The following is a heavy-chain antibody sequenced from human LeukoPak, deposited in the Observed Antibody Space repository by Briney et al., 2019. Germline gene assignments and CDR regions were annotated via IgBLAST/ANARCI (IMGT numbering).Heavy chain of an antibody. J-gene: IGHJ5*02. V-gene: IGHV4-38-2*02. Sequence: SETLSLTCTVSGYSISSGYYWGWIRQPPGKGLEWIGYIYYTGSTSYNPSLKSRVTMSLDASKNQFSLELNSVTPADTAVYYCARGGNYWPQWWFDPWGRGTLVSVSS. CDR2: IYYTGST. CDR1: GYSISSGYY. D-gene: IGHD1-26*01. CDR3: ARGGNYWPQWWFDP.